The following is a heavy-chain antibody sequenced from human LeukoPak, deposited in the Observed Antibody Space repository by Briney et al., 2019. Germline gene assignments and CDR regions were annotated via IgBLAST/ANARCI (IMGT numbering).Heavy chain of an antibody. CDR1: GYSFTNYW. CDR3: ARGPYYYGSGSYRGSDY. D-gene: IGHD3-10*01. CDR2: IYPGDSDT. J-gene: IGHJ4*02. V-gene: IGHV5-51*01. Sequence: GESPKISCKGSGYSFTNYWIGWVRQMPGKGLEWMGIIYPGDSDTRYSPSFQGQVTISADKSISTAYLQWGSLKASDTAMYYCARGPYYYGSGSYRGSDYWGQGTLVTVSS.